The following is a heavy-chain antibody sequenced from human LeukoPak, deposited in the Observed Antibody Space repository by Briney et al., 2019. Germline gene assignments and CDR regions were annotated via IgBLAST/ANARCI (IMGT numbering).Heavy chain of an antibody. CDR1: GGTFSSYA. J-gene: IGHJ5*02. CDR2: IIPIFGAA. Sequence: SVKVSCKASGGTFSSYAISWVRQAPGQGLEWMGGIIPIFGAANYAQKFQGRVTITADESTSTAYMELSSLRSEDTAVYYCARSFWSGYYIIQNWFDPWGQETLVTVSS. CDR3: ARSFWSGYYIIQNWFDP. D-gene: IGHD3-3*01. V-gene: IGHV1-69*13.